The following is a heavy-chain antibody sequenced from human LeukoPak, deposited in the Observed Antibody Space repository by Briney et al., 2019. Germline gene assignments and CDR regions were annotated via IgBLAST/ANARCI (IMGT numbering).Heavy chain of an antibody. CDR3: ARGLAYYYDSTAYFLDY. V-gene: IGHV3-30*04. D-gene: IGHD3-22*01. J-gene: IGHJ4*02. CDR2: ISSDGSYK. CDR1: FTXXXYA. Sequence: FTXXXYAIHWVRQAPGQGLEWVTIISSDGSYKNYADSVKGRFTISRDNSKNTLYLQMNSLRPEDTAVYYCARGLAYYYDSTAYFLDYWGQGALVTVSS.